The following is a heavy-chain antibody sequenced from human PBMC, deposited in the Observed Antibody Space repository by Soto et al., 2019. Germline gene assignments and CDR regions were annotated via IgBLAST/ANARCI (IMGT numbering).Heavy chain of an antibody. J-gene: IGHJ4*02. CDR3: ASARGTFDY. V-gene: IGHV4-34*01. CDR1: GGSFSGYY. Sequence: SETLSLTCAVYGGSFSGYYWSWIRQPPGKGLEWIGEINHSGSTNYNPSLKSRVTISVDTSKNQFSLKLSSVTAADTAVYYCASARGTFDYWGQGTLVTVS. CDR2: INHSGST.